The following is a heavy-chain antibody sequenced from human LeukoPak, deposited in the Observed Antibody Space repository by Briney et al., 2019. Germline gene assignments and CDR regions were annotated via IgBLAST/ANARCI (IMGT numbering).Heavy chain of an antibody. J-gene: IGHJ4*02. D-gene: IGHD2-2*02. CDR3: ARDSYTGVGY. CDR1: GYTFTSYG. CDR2: ISGYNGKT. V-gene: IGHV1-18*01. Sequence: ASVKVSCRASGYTFTSYGITWVRQAPGQGLEWMGWISGYNGKTNYGQKLQGRVTMTRDTSISTGYMELSRLRSDDTAVYYCARDSYTGVGYWGQGTLVTVSS.